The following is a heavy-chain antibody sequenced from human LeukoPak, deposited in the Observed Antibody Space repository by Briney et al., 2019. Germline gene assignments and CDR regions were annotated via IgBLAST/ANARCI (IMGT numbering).Heavy chain of an antibody. CDR2: ISGSGGST. CDR3: AKDGTIAVAGTYYFDY. CDR1: GFTFSSYA. Sequence: GGSLRLSRAASGFTFSSYAVSWVRQAPGKGLEWVSAISGSGGSTYYADSVKGRFTISRDNSKNTLYLQMNSLRAEDTAVYYCAKDGTIAVAGTYYFDYWGQGTLVTVSS. V-gene: IGHV3-23*01. D-gene: IGHD6-19*01. J-gene: IGHJ4*02.